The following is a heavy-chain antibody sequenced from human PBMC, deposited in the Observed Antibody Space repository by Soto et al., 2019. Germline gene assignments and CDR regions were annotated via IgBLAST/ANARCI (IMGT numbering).Heavy chain of an antibody. J-gene: IGHJ5*02. CDR2: INAGNGNT. V-gene: IGHV1-3*01. Sequence: ASVKVSCKASGYTFTSYAMHWVRQAPGQRLEWMGWINAGNGNTKYSQKFQGRVTITRDTSASTAYMELSSLRSEDTAVYYCARNRAPGYCSGVSCYSRNWFDPWGQGTLVTVSS. D-gene: IGHD2-15*01. CDR1: GYTFTSYA. CDR3: ARNRAPGYCSGVSCYSRNWFDP.